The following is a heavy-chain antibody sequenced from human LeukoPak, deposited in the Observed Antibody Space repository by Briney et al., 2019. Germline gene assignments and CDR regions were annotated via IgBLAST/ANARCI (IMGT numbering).Heavy chain of an antibody. Sequence: GGSLRLSCAHPGFTVCRTYMSWVRQAPGEGLEWVSVLYSGGRTYYADSAKGRFTISRDNSKNTLYLQMNSLRAEETAVYYCARAGPSSSWHQFDDWGQGTLVTVSS. V-gene: IGHV3-66*01. J-gene: IGHJ4*02. CDR2: LYSGGRT. CDR1: GFTVCRTY. CDR3: ARAGPSSSWHQFDD. D-gene: IGHD6-13*01.